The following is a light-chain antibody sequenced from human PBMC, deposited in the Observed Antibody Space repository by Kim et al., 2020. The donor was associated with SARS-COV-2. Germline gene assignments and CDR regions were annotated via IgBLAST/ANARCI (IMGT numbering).Light chain of an antibody. J-gene: IGLJ2*01. V-gene: IGLV3-21*04. CDR2: YDS. CDR1: NIGSKS. Sequence: SYELTQPPSVSVAPGKTARITCWGNNIGSKSVHWYQQKPGQAPVLVIYYDSDRPSGIPERFSGSNSGNTATLTISRVEAGDEADYYCQVWDSSSDHVVFGGGPQLTVL. CDR3: QVWDSSSDHVV.